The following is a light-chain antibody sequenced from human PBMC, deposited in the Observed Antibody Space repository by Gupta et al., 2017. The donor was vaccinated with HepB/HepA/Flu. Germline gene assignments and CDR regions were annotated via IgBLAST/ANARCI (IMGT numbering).Light chain of an antibody. CDR2: GAS. J-gene: IGKJ2*04. CDR1: QSVSSSY. CDR3: QQYDTSPRS. V-gene: IGKV3-20*01. Sequence: EIVLTQSPGTLSLSAGERATLSCKASQSVSSSYLAWYQQKPGQAPRLLIYGASNRATGIPDRFSGSGSGTDFILTISRLEPEDFAVYYCQQYDTSPRSCGQGTKLEI.